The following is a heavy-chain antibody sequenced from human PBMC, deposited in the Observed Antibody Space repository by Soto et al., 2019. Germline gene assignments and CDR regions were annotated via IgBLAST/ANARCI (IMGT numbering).Heavy chain of an antibody. J-gene: IGHJ6*02. CDR2: ISSSSSYI. CDR1: GFTFSSYS. CDR3: ARDAVSWGYPYYYYGMDV. D-gene: IGHD6-13*01. Sequence: GGSLRLSCAASGFTFSSYSMNWVRQAPGKGLEWVSSISSSSSYIYYADSVKGRFTISRDNAKNSLYLQMNSLRAEDTAVYYCARDAVSWGYPYYYYGMDVWGQGTTVTVSS. V-gene: IGHV3-21*01.